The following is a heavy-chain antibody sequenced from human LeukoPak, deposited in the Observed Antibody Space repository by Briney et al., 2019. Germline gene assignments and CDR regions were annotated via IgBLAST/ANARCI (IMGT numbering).Heavy chain of an antibody. J-gene: IGHJ4*02. CDR3: ARHAIDIIVRVDY. Sequence: PSETLSLTCTVSGVSISTYYWTWIRQPPGKGLEWIGSIYYSGSTYYNPSLRSRVTISVDTSKNQFSLRLSSVTAADTAVYYCARHAIDIIVRVDYWGQGTLVTVSS. CDR1: GVSISTYY. V-gene: IGHV4-39*01. D-gene: IGHD2-15*01. CDR2: IYYSGST.